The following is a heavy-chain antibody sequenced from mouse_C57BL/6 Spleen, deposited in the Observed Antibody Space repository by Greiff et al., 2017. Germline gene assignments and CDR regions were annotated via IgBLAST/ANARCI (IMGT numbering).Heavy chain of an antibody. D-gene: IGHD1-1*01. Sequence: VKLMESGPGLVQPSQSLSITCTVSGFSLTSYGVHWVRQSPGKGLEWLGVLWRGGSTDYNAAFMSRLSITKDNSKSQVFFKMNSLQADDTAIYYCAKNYGRTYAMDYWGQGTSVTVSS. V-gene: IGHV2-5*01. J-gene: IGHJ4*01. CDR2: LWRGGST. CDR3: AKNYGRTYAMDY. CDR1: GFSLTSYG.